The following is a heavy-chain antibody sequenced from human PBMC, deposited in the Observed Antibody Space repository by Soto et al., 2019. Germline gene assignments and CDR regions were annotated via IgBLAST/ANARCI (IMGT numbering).Heavy chain of an antibody. Sequence: ASVKVSCKASGYTFTSYAMHWVRQAPGQRLEWMGWINAGNGNTKYSQKFQGRVTITRDTSASTAYMELSSLRSEDTAVYYCARGSTIRRYYYYMDVWGKGTTVTVSS. CDR1: GYTFTSYA. J-gene: IGHJ6*03. V-gene: IGHV1-3*01. CDR2: INAGNGNT. D-gene: IGHD2-2*01. CDR3: ARGSTIRRYYYYMDV.